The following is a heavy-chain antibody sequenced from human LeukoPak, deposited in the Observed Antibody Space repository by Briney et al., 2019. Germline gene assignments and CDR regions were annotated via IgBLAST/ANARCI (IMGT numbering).Heavy chain of an antibody. J-gene: IGHJ4*02. CDR1: GFTLSAYW. D-gene: IGHD5-12*01. CDR2: IEGDGNRI. CDR3: TRDWRNLGYDY. Sequence: GGSLRLSCAASGFTLSAYWMHWVRQAPGKGLMCVSRIEGDGNRITYAVSVKGRFTISRDNAKNTLYLQMNSLRAEDTAVYYCTRDWRNLGYDYWGQGTLVTVSS. V-gene: IGHV3-74*01.